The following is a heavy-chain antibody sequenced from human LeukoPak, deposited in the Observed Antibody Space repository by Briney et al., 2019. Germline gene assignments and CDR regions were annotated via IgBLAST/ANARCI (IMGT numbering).Heavy chain of an antibody. Sequence: SETLSLTCTVSGGSISSSSYYWGWIRQPPGKGLEWIGTIYYGGNTYYNPSLKSRVTISLDRAKNQFSLKLSSVTAADTAVYYCASNAGYSSSSFDYWGQGTLVTVSS. CDR2: IYYGGNT. J-gene: IGHJ4*02. V-gene: IGHV4-39*07. D-gene: IGHD6-13*01. CDR3: ASNAGYSSSSFDY. CDR1: GGSISSSSYY.